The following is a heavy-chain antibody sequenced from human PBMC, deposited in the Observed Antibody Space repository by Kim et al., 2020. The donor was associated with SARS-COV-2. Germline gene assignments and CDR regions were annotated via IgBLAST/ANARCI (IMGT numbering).Heavy chain of an antibody. Sequence: YVDSVKGRCTMSRDNAKNSLYLQMSSLRTEDTAIYYCAALDTVQVPGGMWGQGTLVTFSS. CDR3: AALDTVQVPGGM. V-gene: IGHV3-7*01. J-gene: IGHJ4*02. D-gene: IGHD3-10*01.